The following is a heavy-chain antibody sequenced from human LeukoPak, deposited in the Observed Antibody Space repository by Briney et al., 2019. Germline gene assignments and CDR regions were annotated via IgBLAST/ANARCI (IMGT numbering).Heavy chain of an antibody. Sequence: GGSLRLSCAASGFTFSSYSMNWVRQAPGKGLEWVSSISSSSSYIYYVDSVKGRFTISRDNAKNSLYLQMNSLRAEDTAVYYCARDLGTGTMDVWGKGTTVTVSS. CDR1: GFTFSSYS. V-gene: IGHV3-21*01. D-gene: IGHD1-1*01. CDR3: ARDLGTGTMDV. J-gene: IGHJ6*03. CDR2: ISSSSSYI.